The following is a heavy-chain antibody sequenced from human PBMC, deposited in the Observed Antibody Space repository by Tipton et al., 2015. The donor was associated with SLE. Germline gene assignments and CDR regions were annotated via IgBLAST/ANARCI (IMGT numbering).Heavy chain of an antibody. Sequence: TLSLTCTVSGDSIFSYYWSWIRQSPKKGLEWIGYIDYSGTANYNPSLKSRVTISVDTSKNQFSLKLTSVTAADSAVYYCAGEPGNWFDPWGQGTPVTVSS. CDR2: IDYSGTA. J-gene: IGHJ5*02. CDR1: GDSIFSYY. CDR3: AGEPGNWFDP. V-gene: IGHV4-59*12.